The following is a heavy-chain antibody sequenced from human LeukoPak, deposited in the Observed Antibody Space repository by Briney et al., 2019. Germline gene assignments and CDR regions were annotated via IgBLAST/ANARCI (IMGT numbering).Heavy chain of an antibody. D-gene: IGHD3-22*01. CDR2: IYYSGGT. J-gene: IGHJ4*02. CDR1: GGSISSYY. V-gene: IGHV4-59*01. CDR3: ARGRHDSSGYYPPEFDY. Sequence: SETLSLTCTVSGGSISSYYWSWIRQPPGKGLEWIGYIYYSGGTNYNPSLKSRVTISVDTSKNQFSLKLSSVTAADTAVYYCARGRHDSSGYYPPEFDYWGQGTLVTVSS.